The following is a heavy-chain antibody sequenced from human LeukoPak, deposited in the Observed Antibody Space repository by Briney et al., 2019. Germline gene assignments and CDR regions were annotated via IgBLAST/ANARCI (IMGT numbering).Heavy chain of an antibody. V-gene: IGHV3-11*01. CDR2: ISGRSSST. J-gene: IGHJ4*02. CDR1: GFSFNESY. CDR3: ARGKRRFDY. Sequence: GGSLRLSCAASGFSFNESYMTWIRQAPGKGLEWVAYISGRSSSTYYADSVKGRFTISRDNARNSLYLNMSTLRADDTAVYYCARGKRRFDYWGQGALVTVSS.